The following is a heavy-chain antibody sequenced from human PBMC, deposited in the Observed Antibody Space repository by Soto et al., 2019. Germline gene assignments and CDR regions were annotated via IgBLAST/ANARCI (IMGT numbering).Heavy chain of an antibody. Sequence: SETLSLTCAVYGGSFSGYYWSWIRQPPGKGLEWIGEINHSGGTNYNPSLKSRVTISVDTSKNQFSLKLSSVTAADTAVYYCARGHLVAGINFDYWGQGTLVTVSS. CDR3: ARGHLVAGINFDY. V-gene: IGHV4-34*01. J-gene: IGHJ4*02. CDR1: GGSFSGYY. D-gene: IGHD6-19*01. CDR2: INHSGGT.